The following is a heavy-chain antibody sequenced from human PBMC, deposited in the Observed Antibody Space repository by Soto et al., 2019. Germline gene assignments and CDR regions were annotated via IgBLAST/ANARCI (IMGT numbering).Heavy chain of an antibody. CDR1: GGTFSSYA. J-gene: IGHJ6*02. Sequence: QVQLVQSGAEVKKPGSSVKVSCKASGGTFSSYAISWVRQAPGQGLEWMGGIIPIFGKANYAQKFQGRVTITADESTSTAYMELSSLRSEATAVYYCARRDVVVVAVTGYYYSGMDVWGQGTTVTVSS. CDR3: ARRDVVVVAVTGYYYSGMDV. D-gene: IGHD2-15*01. CDR2: IIPIFGKA. V-gene: IGHV1-69*01.